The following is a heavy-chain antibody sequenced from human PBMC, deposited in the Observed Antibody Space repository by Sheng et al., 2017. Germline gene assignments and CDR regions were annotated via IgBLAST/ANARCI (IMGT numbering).Heavy chain of an antibody. CDR3: ARVYYDSSGYYFHAFDI. J-gene: IGHJ3*02. CDR2: IYHSGST. D-gene: IGHD3-22*01. V-gene: IGHV4-38-2*01. Sequence: QVQLQESGPGLVKPSETLSLTCAVSGYSISSGYYWGWIRQPPGKGLEWIGSIYHSGSTYYNPSLKSRVTISVDTSKNQFSLKLSSVTAADTAVYYCARVYYDSSGYYFHAFDIWGQGTMVTVSS. CDR1: GYSISSGYY.